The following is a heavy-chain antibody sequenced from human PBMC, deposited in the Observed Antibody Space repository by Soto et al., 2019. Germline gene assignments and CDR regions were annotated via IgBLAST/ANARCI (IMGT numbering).Heavy chain of an antibody. CDR1: AFTLSSYG. V-gene: IGHV3-33*01. CDR3: ARGSAGSESVVVVPAIDFYSFDT. CDR2: IWYDGGKK. Sequence: QVQLVESGGGVVQPGRSLRLSCAASAFTLSSYGMHWVRQAPGKGLEWVAVIWYDGGKKYYADSVKVRFTISRDESKNTVYLHMSSLRGEDTGVYYCARGSAGSESVVVVPAIDFYSFDTWGQGTLVSVSS. D-gene: IGHD2-15*01. J-gene: IGHJ4*02.